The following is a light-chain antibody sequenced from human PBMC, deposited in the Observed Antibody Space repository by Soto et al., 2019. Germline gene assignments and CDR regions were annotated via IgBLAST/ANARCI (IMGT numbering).Light chain of an antibody. Sequence: QSVLTQPSSASGTPGQRVTISCSGSSSNIGTNTVHWYQQLPGTAPKLLIYSNNQRPSGVPDRFSGSKSGTSASLAISGLQSEDEADYYCATWDDSLNGPVFGGGTKLTVL. CDR1: SSNIGTNT. V-gene: IGLV1-44*01. CDR2: SNN. CDR3: ATWDDSLNGPV. J-gene: IGLJ2*01.